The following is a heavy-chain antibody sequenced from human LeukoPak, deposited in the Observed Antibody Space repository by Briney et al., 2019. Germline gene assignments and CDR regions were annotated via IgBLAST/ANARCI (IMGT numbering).Heavy chain of an antibody. CDR2: IIPIFGTA. D-gene: IGHD3-9*01. CDR1: GGTFSSYA. CDR3: ARVPYDILTGYYPAIDY. V-gene: IGHV1-69*13. J-gene: IGHJ4*02. Sequence: GASVKVSCKASGGTFSSYAISWVRQAPGQGLEWMGGIIPIFGTANYAQKFQGRVTITADESTSTAYMELSSLRSEDTAVYYCARVPYDILTGYYPAIDYWGQRTLVTVSS.